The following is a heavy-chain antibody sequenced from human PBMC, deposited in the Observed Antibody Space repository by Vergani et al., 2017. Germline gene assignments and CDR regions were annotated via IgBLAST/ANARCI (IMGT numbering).Heavy chain of an antibody. CDR2: IYTTGST. D-gene: IGHD3-16*01. V-gene: IGHV4-61*02. J-gene: IGHJ4*02. CDR3: AGGYYGGGDN. CDR1: GDSITSSTYY. Sequence: QVQLQESGPGLVKPSQTLSLICSVSGDSITSSTYYWSWTRQPAGKGLEYIGRIYTTGSTNYNPSLKSRVTISVDTSKNQFSLNLSSVTAADTAIYYCAGGYYGGGDNWGQGNLVTVSS.